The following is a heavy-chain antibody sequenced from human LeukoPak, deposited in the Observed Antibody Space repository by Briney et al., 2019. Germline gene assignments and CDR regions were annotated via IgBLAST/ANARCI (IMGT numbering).Heavy chain of an antibody. CDR2: VFHSGIT. J-gene: IGHJ4*02. CDR1: GYSISSGYY. CDR3: ARDTWSLVDY. V-gene: IGHV4-38-2*02. Sequence: SKTLSLTCSVSGYSISSGYYWGWIRQPPGKGLEWIGSVFHSGITYYKPSLKSRVTILVDTSKNQFSLKLTSVTAADTAVYYCARDTWSLVDYWGQGTLVTVSS. D-gene: IGHD3-3*01.